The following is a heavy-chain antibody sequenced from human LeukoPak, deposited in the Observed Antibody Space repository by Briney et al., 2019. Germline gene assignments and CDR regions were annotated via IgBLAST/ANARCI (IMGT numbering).Heavy chain of an antibody. CDR2: ISYDGSNK. J-gene: IGHJ4*02. V-gene: IGHV3-30*18. CDR3: AKAYYYGSGSYYNHY. D-gene: IGHD3-10*01. Sequence: PGRSLRLSCAASGFTFSTYGMHWVRQAPGKGLEWVAVISYDGSNKYYADSVKGRFTISRDNSKNTLYLQMNSLRAEDTAFYYCAKAYYYGSGSYYNHYWGQGTLVTVSS. CDR1: GFTFSTYG.